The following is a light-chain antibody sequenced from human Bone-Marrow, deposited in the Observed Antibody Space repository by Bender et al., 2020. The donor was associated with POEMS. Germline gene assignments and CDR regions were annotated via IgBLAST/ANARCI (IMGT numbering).Light chain of an antibody. Sequence: SYELTQPPSVSVAPGQTASISCVGNNIGSRSVHWCQQKPGQAPVLVVYDDYNRPSGIPERISGSNSGNTATLTINRVEAGDEADYYCQVWDSRSDHVVFGGGTKLTVL. CDR2: DDY. V-gene: IGLV3-21*02. J-gene: IGLJ3*02. CDR1: NIGSRS. CDR3: QVWDSRSDHVV.